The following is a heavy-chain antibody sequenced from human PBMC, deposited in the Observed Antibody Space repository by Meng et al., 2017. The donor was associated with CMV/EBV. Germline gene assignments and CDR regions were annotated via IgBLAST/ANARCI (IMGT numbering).Heavy chain of an antibody. CDR2: INHSGST. J-gene: IGHJ4*02. V-gene: IGHV4-34*01. Sequence: SENLSLTCAVYGGSFSGYYWSWIRQPPGKGLEWIGEINHSGSTNYNPSLKSRVTISVDTSKNQFSLKLSSVTAADTAVYYCARGQRFRSFDYWGQGTLVTVSS. CDR1: GGSFSGYY. D-gene: IGHD5-24*01. CDR3: ARGQRFRSFDY.